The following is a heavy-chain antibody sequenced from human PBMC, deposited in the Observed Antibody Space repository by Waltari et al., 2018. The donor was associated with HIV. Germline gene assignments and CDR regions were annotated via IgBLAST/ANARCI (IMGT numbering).Heavy chain of an antibody. V-gene: IGHV4-34*01. Sequence: QVQLQQWGAGLLKPSETLSLTCAVYGGSFSGYYWRWLRQPPGKGLERIGEINHRGSTNYNPSLKGRVTISVDTSKNQVSLKLSSVTAADTAVYYCARAGSVELELQYNWFDPWGQGTLVTVSS. CDR1: GGSFSGYY. CDR3: ARAGSVELELQYNWFDP. J-gene: IGHJ5*02. D-gene: IGHD1-7*01. CDR2: INHRGST.